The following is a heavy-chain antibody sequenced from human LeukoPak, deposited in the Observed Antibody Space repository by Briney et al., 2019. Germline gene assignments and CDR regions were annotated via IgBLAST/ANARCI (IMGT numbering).Heavy chain of an antibody. CDR1: GFTLSSYW. CDR2: IKSDGSDT. CDR3: AKDRTVGASYWYFDL. D-gene: IGHD1-26*01. Sequence: GGSLRLSCAASGFTLSSYWMHWVRQVPGKGLVWVSRIKSDGSDTRYADSVKGRFTISRDNAKNTLYLQMNSLRAEDTAIYYCAKDRTVGASYWYFDLWGRGTLVTVSS. V-gene: IGHV3-74*01. J-gene: IGHJ2*01.